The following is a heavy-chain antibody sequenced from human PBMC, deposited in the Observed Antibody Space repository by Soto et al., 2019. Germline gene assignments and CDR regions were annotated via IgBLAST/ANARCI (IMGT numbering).Heavy chain of an antibody. CDR2: TSYSGNT. J-gene: IGHJ4*02. CDR1: GGSVSTYY. D-gene: IGHD3-3*01. V-gene: IGHV4-59*02. CDR3: ARDGVGPFDH. Sequence: SETLSLTCTISGGSVSTYYWSWIRQPPGKELEWIGLTSYSGNTNYNPSLKSRVAMAVDTPKNQFSLTLSSVTAADTAVYYCARDGVGPFDHWGQGTLGTVSS.